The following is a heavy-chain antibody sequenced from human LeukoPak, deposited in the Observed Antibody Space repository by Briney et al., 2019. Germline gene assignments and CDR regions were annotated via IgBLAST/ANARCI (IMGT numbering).Heavy chain of an antibody. D-gene: IGHD2-15*01. Sequence: SETLSLTCTVAGGSISSSSYYWGWIRQPPGKGLEWIGSIYYSGSTYYNPSLKSRVTISVDTSKNQFSLKLSSVTAADTAVYYCARLVLAGYFDYWGQGTLVTVSS. CDR2: IYYSGST. CDR1: GGSISSSSYY. J-gene: IGHJ4*02. CDR3: ARLVLAGYFDY. V-gene: IGHV4-39*01.